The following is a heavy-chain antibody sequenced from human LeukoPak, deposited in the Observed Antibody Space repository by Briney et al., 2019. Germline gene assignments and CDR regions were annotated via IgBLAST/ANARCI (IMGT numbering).Heavy chain of an antibody. Sequence: GGSVRLSCAGSGFSFSTYAISWVRQAPGKGLEWVSGISHTGVVTYYADSVKGRFTISRDNSENTLYLQMNSLRAEDTAVYYCAIQKHYWGQGTLVTVSS. J-gene: IGHJ4*02. CDR2: ISHTGVVT. V-gene: IGHV3-23*01. CDR3: AIQKHY. CDR1: GFSFSTYA.